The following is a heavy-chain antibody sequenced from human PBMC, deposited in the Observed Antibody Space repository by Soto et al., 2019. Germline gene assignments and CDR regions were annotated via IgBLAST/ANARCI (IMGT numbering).Heavy chain of an antibody. CDR2: ISGSGGST. Sequence: GSLRLSCAASGFTFSSYAMSWVRQAPGKGLEWVSAISGSGGSTYYADSVKGRFTISRDNSKNTLYLQMNSLRAEDTAVYYCAKTYYYGSGSPGPQQANFDYWGQGTLVTVSS. D-gene: IGHD3-10*01. CDR1: GFTFSSYA. J-gene: IGHJ4*02. CDR3: AKTYYYGSGSPGPQQANFDY. V-gene: IGHV3-23*01.